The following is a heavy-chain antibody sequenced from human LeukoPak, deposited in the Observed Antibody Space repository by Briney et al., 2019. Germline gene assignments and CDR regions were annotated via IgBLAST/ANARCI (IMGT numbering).Heavy chain of an antibody. CDR2: ISGSGGST. J-gene: IGHJ5*02. V-gene: IGHV3-23*01. Sequence: PGGSLRLSCAASGFTFSSYGMSWVRQAPGKGLEWVSAISGSGGSTYYADSVKGRFTISRDNSKNTLYLQMNSLRAEDTAVYYCAKVGESSSWPRQNWFDPWGQGTLVTVSS. D-gene: IGHD6-13*01. CDR1: GFTFSSYG. CDR3: AKVGESSSWPRQNWFDP.